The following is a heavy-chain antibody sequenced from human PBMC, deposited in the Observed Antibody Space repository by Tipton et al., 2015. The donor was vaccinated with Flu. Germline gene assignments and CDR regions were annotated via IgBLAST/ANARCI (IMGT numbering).Heavy chain of an antibody. D-gene: IGHD6-19*01. J-gene: IGHJ4*02. Sequence: TLSLTCGVSGDSISSSSYYWGWIRQPPGKGLEWIGSIFYSGSTYFNPSLKSRVTISADTSENQFSLKLTSVTAADTAVYYCARHVVESAVAAAYWGQGTLVTVSS. V-gene: IGHV4-39*01. CDR2: IFYSGST. CDR3: ARHVVESAVAAAY. CDR1: GDSISSSSYY.